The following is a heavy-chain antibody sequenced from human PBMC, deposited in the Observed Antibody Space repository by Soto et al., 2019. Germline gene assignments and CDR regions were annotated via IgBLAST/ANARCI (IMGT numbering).Heavy chain of an antibody. D-gene: IGHD3-9*01. J-gene: IGHJ5*02. CDR1: GYSYSNYG. V-gene: IGHV1-18*01. CDR3: VRDYDIGWEDCFHP. CDR2: ISDFEADA. Sequence: QVQLVQSGTEVKKPGASVKVSCKASGYSYSNYGISWVRQAPGQGLEWMGWISDFEADANYAQKFQGRVTMTIDTSTSTAYMEPRRLTSDDTAVYYCVRDYDIGWEDCFHPWGQGTLVIVSS.